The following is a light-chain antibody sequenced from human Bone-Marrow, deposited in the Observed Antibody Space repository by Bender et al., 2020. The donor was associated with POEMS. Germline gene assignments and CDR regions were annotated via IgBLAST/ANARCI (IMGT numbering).Light chain of an antibody. V-gene: IGLV3-1*01. J-gene: IGLJ2*01. CDR1: NLGNLF. CDR3: QGWDARTWVV. Sequence: SFELTQPPSVSVSPGQTATITCSGNNLGNLFTHWYQKRPGQSPVLVIYQDDKRPSGIPERLPGFKSGNPAPLTISGAQALDEADCYCQGWDARTWVVFGGGTEVAVL. CDR2: QDD.